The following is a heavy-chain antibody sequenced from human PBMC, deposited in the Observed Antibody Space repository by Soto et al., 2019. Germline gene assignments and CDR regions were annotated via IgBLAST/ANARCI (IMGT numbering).Heavy chain of an antibody. CDR1: GFTFSSYN. CDR3: AKFRGTGYPPALDY. CDR2: ISYDGGNK. V-gene: IGHV3-30*18. D-gene: IGHD3-9*01. J-gene: IGHJ4*02. Sequence: QVQLVESGGGVVQPGRSLRLSCAASGFTFSSYNMHWVRQAPGKGLEWVAVISYDGGNKYYADSVSGRFTVSRDNSKTTLYLQMNSLRAEDTAVYYCAKFRGTGYPPALDYWGQGTLVTVSS.